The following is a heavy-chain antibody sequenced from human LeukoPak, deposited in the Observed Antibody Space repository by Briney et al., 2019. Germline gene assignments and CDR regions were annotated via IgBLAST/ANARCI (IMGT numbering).Heavy chain of an antibody. CDR3: ARDLGGTYYYDSSGPTLYGMDV. Sequence: GGSLRLSRAASGFTVSSNYMSWVRQAPGKGLEWVSVIYSGGSTYYADSVKGRFTISRDNSKNTLYLQMNSLRAEDTAVYYCARDLGGTYYYDSSGPTLYGMDVWGQGTTVTVSS. V-gene: IGHV3-53*01. J-gene: IGHJ6*02. CDR2: IYSGGST. D-gene: IGHD3-22*01. CDR1: GFTVSSNY.